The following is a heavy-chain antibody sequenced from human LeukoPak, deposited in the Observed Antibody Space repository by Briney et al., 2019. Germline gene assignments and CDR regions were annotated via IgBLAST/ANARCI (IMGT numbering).Heavy chain of an antibody. CDR2: IYYSGST. CDR1: GGSISSYY. V-gene: IGHV4-59*08. J-gene: IGHJ4*02. Sequence: VKPSETLSLTCTVSGGSISSYYWSWIRQPPGKGLEWIGYIYYSGSTNYNPSLKSRVTISVDTSKNQFSLKLSSVTAADTAVYYCARKTFEEPYDYWGQGALVTVSS. CDR3: ARKTFEEPYDY. D-gene: IGHD1-26*01.